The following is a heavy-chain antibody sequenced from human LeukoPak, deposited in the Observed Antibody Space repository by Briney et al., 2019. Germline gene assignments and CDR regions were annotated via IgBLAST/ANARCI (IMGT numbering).Heavy chain of an antibody. CDR2: IWYDGSNK. D-gene: IGHD6-6*01. J-gene: IGHJ6*02. Sequence: PGGSLRLSCAASGFTFSSYGMHWVRQAPGKGLEWVAVIWYDGSNKYYADSVKGRFTISRDNSKNTLYLQMNSLRAEDTAVYYCARERIRGSSYYYYGMDVWGQGTTVTVSS. CDR3: ARERIRGSSYYYYGMDV. CDR1: GFTFSSYG. V-gene: IGHV3-33*01.